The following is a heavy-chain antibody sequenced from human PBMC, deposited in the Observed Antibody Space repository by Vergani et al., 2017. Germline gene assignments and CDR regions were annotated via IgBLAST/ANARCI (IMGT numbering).Heavy chain of an antibody. CDR2: IITFFGTT. CDR3: ATDAGDYYDSSGYYFDY. D-gene: IGHD3-22*01. J-gene: IGHJ4*02. V-gene: IGHV1-69*13. CDR1: GGPFKNSA. Sequence: QVQLVQSGAEVKKPGSSVKVSCKASGGPFKNSAFSWVRQVPGQGLEWMGRIITFFGTTDYAQKFQGRFTIIADEFTKTVDMQLSNLRSEDTAVYYCATDAGDYYDSSGYYFDYWGQGTLVTVSS.